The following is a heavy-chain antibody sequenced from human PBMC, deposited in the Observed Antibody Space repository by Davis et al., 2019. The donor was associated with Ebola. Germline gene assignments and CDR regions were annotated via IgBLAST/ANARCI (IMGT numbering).Heavy chain of an antibody. Sequence: AASVKVSCKASGYTFTSYGISWVRQAPGQGLEWMGWISAYNGNTNYAQKLQGRVSMTTDTSTSTTYMELRSLTSDDTAVYYCASLGHSSSAFDIWGQGTMVTVSS. J-gene: IGHJ3*02. CDR3: ASLGHSSSAFDI. CDR2: ISAYNGNT. CDR1: GYTFTSYG. D-gene: IGHD6-13*01. V-gene: IGHV1-18*04.